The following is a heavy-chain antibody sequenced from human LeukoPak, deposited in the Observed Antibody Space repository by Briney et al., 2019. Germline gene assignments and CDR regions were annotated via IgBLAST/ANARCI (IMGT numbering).Heavy chain of an antibody. CDR3: ARSYYDSTGYYLAEYFQH. CDR2: ISYDGNNK. V-gene: IGHV3-30-3*01. Sequence: GRSLRLSCAASGFTFSIYAIDWVRQAPGKGLEWVALISYDGNNKYYADSVKGRFSISRDNSKNTLYLQMNSLRPEDTAIYYCARSYYDSTGYYLAEYFQHWGQGTLVTVSS. D-gene: IGHD3-22*01. CDR1: GFTFSIYA. J-gene: IGHJ1*01.